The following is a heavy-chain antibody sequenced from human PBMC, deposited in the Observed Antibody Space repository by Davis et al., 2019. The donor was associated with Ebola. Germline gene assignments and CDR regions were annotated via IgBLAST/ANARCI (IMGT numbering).Heavy chain of an antibody. D-gene: IGHD2-2*01. J-gene: IGHJ6*02. Sequence: ASVKVSCKASGYTFTGYYMHWVRQAPGQGLEWMGIINPSGGSTSYAQKFQGRVTMTRDTSTSTVYMELSSLRSEDTAVYYCARDPGYCSSTSCYNYYYYGMDVWGQGTTVTVSS. CDR3: ARDPGYCSSTSCYNYYYYGMDV. V-gene: IGHV1-46*01. CDR1: GYTFTGYY. CDR2: INPSGGST.